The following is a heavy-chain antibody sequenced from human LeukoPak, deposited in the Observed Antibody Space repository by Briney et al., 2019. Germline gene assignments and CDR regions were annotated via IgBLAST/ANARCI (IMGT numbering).Heavy chain of an antibody. D-gene: IGHD3-10*01. Sequence: PGGSLRLSCAASGFTFSSYGMHWFRQAPGKGLEWVAVISYDGSNKYYADSVKGRFTISRDNSKNTLYLQMNSLRAEDTAVYYCAKDRGTMVRGVIIGSAFDIWGQGTMVTVSS. CDR3: AKDRGTMVRGVIIGSAFDI. CDR2: ISYDGSNK. J-gene: IGHJ3*02. V-gene: IGHV3-30*18. CDR1: GFTFSSYG.